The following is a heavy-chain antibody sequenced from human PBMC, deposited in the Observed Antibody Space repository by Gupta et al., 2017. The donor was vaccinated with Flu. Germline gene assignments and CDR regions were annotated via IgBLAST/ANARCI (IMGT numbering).Heavy chain of an antibody. CDR2: IWYDGSNK. CDR3: ARGHTGLIHYYYGMDV. Sequence: QVQLVESGGGVVQPGRSLRLSCAASGFTFSSYGMHWVRQAPGKGLEWVAVIWYDGSNKYYADSVKGRFTISRDNSKNTLYLQMNSLRAEDTAVYYCARGHTGLIHYYYGMDVWGQGTTVTVSS. J-gene: IGHJ6*02. V-gene: IGHV3-33*01. CDR1: GFTFSSYG. D-gene: IGHD5-18*01.